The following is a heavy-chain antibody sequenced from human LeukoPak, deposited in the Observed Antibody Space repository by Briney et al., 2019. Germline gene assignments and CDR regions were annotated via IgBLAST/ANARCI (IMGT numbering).Heavy chain of an antibody. CDR2: IDHRGST. D-gene: IGHD2-2*02. CDR3: ARHEGLGYCSSTSCYTEYNWFDP. CDR1: GGSFSGYY. Sequence: PSETLSLTCAVYGGSFSGYYWSWSRQPPGKGLEWIGEIDHRGSTNYNPSLKSRVTISVDTSKNQFSPKLSSVTAADTAVYYCARHEGLGYCSSTSCYTEYNWFDPWGQGTLVTVSS. J-gene: IGHJ5*02. V-gene: IGHV4-34*01.